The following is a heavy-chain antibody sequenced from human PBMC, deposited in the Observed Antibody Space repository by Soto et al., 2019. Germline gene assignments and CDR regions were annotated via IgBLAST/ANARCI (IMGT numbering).Heavy chain of an antibody. V-gene: IGHV3-30*03. CDR1: GFTFSSYG. J-gene: IGHJ6*02. D-gene: IGHD6-19*01. CDR3: ARGGLAVAGSHYYYGMDV. Sequence: QVQLVESGGGVVQPGRSLRLSCAASGFTFSSYGMHWVRQAPGKGLEWVAVISYDGSNKYYADSVKGRFTISRDNSKNTLYRQMNSLRAEDTAVYYCARGGLAVAGSHYYYGMDVWGQGTTVTVSS. CDR2: ISYDGSNK.